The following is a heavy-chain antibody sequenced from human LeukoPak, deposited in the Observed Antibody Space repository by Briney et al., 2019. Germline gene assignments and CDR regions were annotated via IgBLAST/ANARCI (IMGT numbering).Heavy chain of an antibody. CDR1: GYTFTSYG. Sequence: ASVKVSCKASGYTFTSYGISWVRQAPGQGLEWMGWISAYNGNTNYAQKLQGRVTMTTDTSTSTAYMELRSLRSDDTAVYYCAKDSSGYYYPNWFDPWGQGTLVTVSS. V-gene: IGHV1-18*01. D-gene: IGHD3-22*01. CDR2: ISAYNGNT. J-gene: IGHJ5*02. CDR3: AKDSSGYYYPNWFDP.